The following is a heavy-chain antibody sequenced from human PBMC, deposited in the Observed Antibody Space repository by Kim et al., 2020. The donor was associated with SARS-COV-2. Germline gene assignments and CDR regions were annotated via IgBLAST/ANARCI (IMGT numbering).Heavy chain of an antibody. J-gene: IGHJ3*02. CDR3: FAAAGPYSPVAFDI. CDR2: ISYDGSNK. D-gene: IGHD6-13*01. Sequence: GGSLRLSCAASGFTFSSYAMHWVRQAPGKGLEWVAVISYDGSNKYYADSVKGRFTISRDNSKNTLYLQMNSLRAEDTAVYYCFAAAGPYSPVAFDIWGQGTMVTVSS. CDR1: GFTFSSYA. V-gene: IGHV3-30-3*01.